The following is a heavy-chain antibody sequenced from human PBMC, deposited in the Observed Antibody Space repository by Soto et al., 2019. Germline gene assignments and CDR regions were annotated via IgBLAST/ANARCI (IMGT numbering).Heavy chain of an antibody. CDR2: ISYDGSNK. D-gene: IGHD1-26*01. V-gene: IGHV3-30-3*01. Sequence: GGSLRLSCEASGFTFSSYAMHWVRQAPGKGLEWVAVISYDGSNKYYADSVKGRFTISRDNSKNTLYLQMNSLRAEDTAVYYCARDIRHLVGPMSRFDYWGQGTLVTVSS. CDR1: GFTFSSYA. J-gene: IGHJ4*02. CDR3: ARDIRHLVGPMSRFDY.